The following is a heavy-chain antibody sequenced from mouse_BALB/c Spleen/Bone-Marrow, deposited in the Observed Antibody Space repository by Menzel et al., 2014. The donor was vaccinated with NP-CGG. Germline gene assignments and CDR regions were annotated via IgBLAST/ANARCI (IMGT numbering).Heavy chain of an antibody. CDR3: ARYWDTY. J-gene: IGHJ3*01. CDR2: IDPRTANT. CDR1: DYTFTSYW. V-gene: IGHV1-7*01. Sequence: QVQLQQSGAELAKPGASVKMSCKVSDYTFTSYWIHWVKQRPGQGLECIGYIDPRTANTEYSQKFKDKATLTADKSSSTAYMQLSSLTSEDSAVYYCARYWDTYWGQGTLVTVSA. D-gene: IGHD3-3*01.